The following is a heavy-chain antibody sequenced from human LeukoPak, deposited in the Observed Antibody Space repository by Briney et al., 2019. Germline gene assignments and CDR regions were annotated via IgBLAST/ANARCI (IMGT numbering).Heavy chain of an antibody. D-gene: IGHD5-24*01. CDR2: IYHNGNS. J-gene: IGHJ4*02. V-gene: IGHV4-59*01. Sequence: SETLSLTCSVFGDSFNEYYWNWVRQPPGKGLQWIGYIYHNGNSNYNPSLKGRLTISVDTAKDQFSLKLTSVTAADTAVYYCARDGGLQSHFDYWGQGALVTVSS. CDR1: GDSFNEYY. CDR3: ARDGGLQSHFDY.